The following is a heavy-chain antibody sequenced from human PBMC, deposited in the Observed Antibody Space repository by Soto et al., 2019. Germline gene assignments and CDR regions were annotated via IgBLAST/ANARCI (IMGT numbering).Heavy chain of an antibody. CDR1: GYSFTKYW. Sequence: PGEYLKISCNGSGYSFTKYWIRWVRQLPGKGLEWMAIIYPDESDTRYSPSFQGQVTTSADKSISTTYLQWSSLKASDTTMYYCASSADYYDSTGYYGPADYWGQGTLVTVSS. D-gene: IGHD3-22*01. CDR3: ASSADYYDSTGYYGPADY. CDR2: IYPDESDT. V-gene: IGHV5-51*01. J-gene: IGHJ4*02.